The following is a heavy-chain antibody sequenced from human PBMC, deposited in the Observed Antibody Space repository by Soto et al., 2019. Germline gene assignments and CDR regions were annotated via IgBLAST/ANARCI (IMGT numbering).Heavy chain of an antibody. CDR1: GDSVSSNSAA. D-gene: IGHD2-15*01. Sequence: SQTLSLTCAISGDSVSSNSAAWNWIRQSPSRGLEWLGRTYYRSKWYNDYAVSVKSRITINPDTSKNQFSLQLNSVTPEDTAVYYCARDHVGYCSGGSCSLNWFDPWGQGTLVTVSS. V-gene: IGHV6-1*01. J-gene: IGHJ5*02. CDR3: ARDHVGYCSGGSCSLNWFDP. CDR2: TYYRSKWYN.